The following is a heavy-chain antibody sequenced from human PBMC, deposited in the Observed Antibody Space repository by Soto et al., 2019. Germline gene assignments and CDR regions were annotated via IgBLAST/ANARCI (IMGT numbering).Heavy chain of an antibody. J-gene: IGHJ3*02. D-gene: IGHD5-12*01. CDR1: GFTFTNYG. CDR3: AKAVATILGCAFDM. V-gene: IGHV3-30*18. CDR2: ISYDGSDK. Sequence: QVQLVESGGGVVQPGRSLRLSCAASGFTFTNYGMHWVRQAPGEGLEWVAVISYDGSDKYYGDSVKGRFTISRDNSKNTVYLQMNSLRAEYTAVYYCAKAVATILGCAFDMWGQGTMVTVSS.